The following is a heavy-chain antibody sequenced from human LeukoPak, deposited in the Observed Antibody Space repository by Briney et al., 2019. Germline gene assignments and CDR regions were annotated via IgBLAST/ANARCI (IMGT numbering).Heavy chain of an antibody. J-gene: IGHJ3*02. CDR2: VSVSSTT. Sequence: PGGSLRHSCAAAGFALSRNGLSWVRQAPGEGLDWVSSVSVSSTTYYLDSVKGRFTISRDNSNNALFLQMNSLRAEDTALYYCAKCNLDNCRQGFHISGQGTMVTVSS. D-gene: IGHD1-1*01. CDR1: GFALSRNG. V-gene: IGHV3-23*01. CDR3: AKCNLDNCRQGFHI.